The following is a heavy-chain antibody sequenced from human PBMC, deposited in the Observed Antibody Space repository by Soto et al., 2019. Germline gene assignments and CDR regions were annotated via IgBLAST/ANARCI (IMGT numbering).Heavy chain of an antibody. V-gene: IGHV3-21*01. Sequence: VGSLRLSCAASGFTFSSYSMNWVRQAPGKGLEWVSSISSSSSYIYYADSVKGRFTISRDNAKNSLYLQMNSLRAEDTAVYYCARDKLVLVVPAAANWFDPWGQGTLVTVSS. CDR3: ARDKLVLVVPAAANWFDP. CDR1: GFTFSSYS. J-gene: IGHJ5*02. CDR2: ISSSSSYI. D-gene: IGHD2-2*01.